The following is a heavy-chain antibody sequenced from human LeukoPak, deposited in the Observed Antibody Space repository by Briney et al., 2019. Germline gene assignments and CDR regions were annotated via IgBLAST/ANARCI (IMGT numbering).Heavy chain of an antibody. D-gene: IGHD3-3*01. Sequence: PGGSLRLSCAASGFTFSTYWMTWVRQAPGKGLEWVANIKQDGSEKYFVDSVKGRFTISRDNAKNSLYLQMNSLRAEDTAAYYCARGDPDISFGVAGEAFDIWGQGTMVTVSS. CDR1: GFTFSTYW. J-gene: IGHJ3*02. V-gene: IGHV3-7*01. CDR3: ARGDPDISFGVAGEAFDI. CDR2: IKQDGSEK.